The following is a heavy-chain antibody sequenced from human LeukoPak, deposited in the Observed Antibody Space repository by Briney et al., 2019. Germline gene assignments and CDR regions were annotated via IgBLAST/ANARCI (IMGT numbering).Heavy chain of an antibody. CDR3: AKSIVSRITIFGVVIANFDY. Sequence: GGSLRLSCAASGFTFSSYAMSWVRQAPGKGLEWVSAISGSGGSTYYADSVKGRFTVSRDNSKNTLYLQMSSLRAEDTAVYYCAKSIVSRITIFGVVIANFDYWGQGTLVTVSS. J-gene: IGHJ4*02. V-gene: IGHV3-23*01. D-gene: IGHD3-3*01. CDR2: ISGSGGST. CDR1: GFTFSSYA.